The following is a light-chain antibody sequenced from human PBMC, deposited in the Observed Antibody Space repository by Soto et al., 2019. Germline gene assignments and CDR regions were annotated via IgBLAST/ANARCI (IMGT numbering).Light chain of an antibody. CDR3: SSYAGSDNPGV. CDR2: EIS. CDR1: SSDVAGYNY. V-gene: IGLV2-8*01. Sequence: QSALTQPPSASGSPGQSVTISCTGTSSDVAGYNYVSWYQQHPRKAPKLMIYEISKRPSGVPDRFSGSKSGNTASLTVSGLQAEDEAHYYCSSYAGSDNPGVCGRGTKLTVL. J-gene: IGLJ3*02.